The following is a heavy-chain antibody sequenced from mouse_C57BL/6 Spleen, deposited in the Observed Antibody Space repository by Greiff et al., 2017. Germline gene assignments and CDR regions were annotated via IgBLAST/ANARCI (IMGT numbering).Heavy chain of an antibody. CDR2: INYDGSST. V-gene: IGHV5-16*01. Sequence: EVKVVESEGGLVQPGSSMKLSCTASGFTFSDYYMAWVRQVPEKGLEWVANINYDGSSTYYLDSLKSRFIISRDNAKNILYLQMSSLKSEDTATYYCAREGLYDGYYDYAMDYWGQGTSVTVSS. CDR1: GFTFSDYY. CDR3: AREGLYDGYYDYAMDY. J-gene: IGHJ4*01. D-gene: IGHD2-3*01.